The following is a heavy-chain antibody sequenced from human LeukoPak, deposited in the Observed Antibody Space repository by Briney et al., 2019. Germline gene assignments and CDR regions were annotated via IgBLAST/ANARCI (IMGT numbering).Heavy chain of an antibody. CDR2: IYYSGST. D-gene: IGHD6-6*01. CDR3: ARKRSGSARPGFDY. V-gene: IGHV4-39*01. Sequence: PGGSLRLSCAASGFTFSSYAMSWVRQPPGKGLEWIGSIYYSGSTYYNPSLKSRVTISVDTSKNQFSLKLSSVTAADTAVYYCARKRSGSARPGFDYWGQGTLVTVSS. J-gene: IGHJ4*02. CDR1: GFTFSSYA.